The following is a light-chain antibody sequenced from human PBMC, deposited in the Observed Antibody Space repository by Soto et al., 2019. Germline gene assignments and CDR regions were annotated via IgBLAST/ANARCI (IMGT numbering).Light chain of an antibody. CDR3: QQYNNWPRT. J-gene: IGKJ1*01. V-gene: IGKV3-15*01. CDR1: QSVSGD. CDR2: GAS. Sequence: IVMTQSPATLSVSPGERATLSCRASQSVSGDLAWYQQKPGQAPRLFIYGASTRATGIPARFSGSGSGTEFTLTISSLQSEDFAVYYCQQYNNWPRTFGQGTKVDIK.